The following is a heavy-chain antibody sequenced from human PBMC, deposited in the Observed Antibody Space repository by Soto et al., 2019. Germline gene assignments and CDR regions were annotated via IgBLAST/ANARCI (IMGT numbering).Heavy chain of an antibody. CDR2: ISSSSSTI. J-gene: IGHJ4*02. V-gene: IGHV3-48*01. Sequence: GGSLRLSCAASGFTFSSYSMNWVRQAPGKGLEWLSYISSSSSTIYYADSVKGRFTISRDNAKNSLYLQMNSLRAEDTAVYYCVSGDNWNDEASDYWGQGNLVTVSS. D-gene: IGHD1-1*01. CDR3: VSGDNWNDEASDY. CDR1: GFTFSSYS.